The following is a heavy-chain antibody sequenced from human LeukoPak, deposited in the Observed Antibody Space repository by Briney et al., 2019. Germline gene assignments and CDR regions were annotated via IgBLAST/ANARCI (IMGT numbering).Heavy chain of an antibody. J-gene: IGHJ4*02. CDR1: GFTFSDYY. CDR3: ARDYGGSSPFDY. Sequence: PGGSLRLSCAASGFTFSDYYMSWIRQAPGKGLEWVSAISGSGGSTYYADSVKGRFTISRDNSKNTLYLQMNSLRAEDTAVYYCARDYGGSSPFDYWGQGTLVTVSS. V-gene: IGHV3-23*01. D-gene: IGHD4-23*01. CDR2: ISGSGGST.